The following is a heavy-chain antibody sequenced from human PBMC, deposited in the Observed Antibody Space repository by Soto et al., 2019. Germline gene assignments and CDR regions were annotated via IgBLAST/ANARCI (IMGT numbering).Heavy chain of an antibody. CDR1: GFTFGNYW. Sequence: GGSLRLSCAASGFTFGNYWMHWVRQTPGKGLVWVSRIGSDGSSTNYADSVKGRFTISRDDAKNTLYLQMDSLRAEDTAVYYCAKKSTDSSGYSDYWGQGTLVTVSS. CDR3: AKKSTDSSGYSDY. J-gene: IGHJ4*02. CDR2: IGSDGSST. V-gene: IGHV3-74*01. D-gene: IGHD2-2*01.